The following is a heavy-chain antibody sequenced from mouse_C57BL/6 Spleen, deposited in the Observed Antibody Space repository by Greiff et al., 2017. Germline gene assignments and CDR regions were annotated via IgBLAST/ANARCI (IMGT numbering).Heavy chain of an antibody. J-gene: IGHJ2*01. CDR1: GFTFSSYA. V-gene: IGHV5-4*01. D-gene: IGHD1-1*01. CDR3: ARDPGYYYGSSSLYYFDY. CDR2: ISDGGSYT. Sequence: EVQLVESGGGLVKPGGSLKLSCAASGFTFSSYAMSWVRQTPEKRLEWVATISDGGSYTYYPDNVKGRFTISRDNAKNNLYLQMSHLKSEDTAMYYCARDPGYYYGSSSLYYFDYWGQGTTLTVSS.